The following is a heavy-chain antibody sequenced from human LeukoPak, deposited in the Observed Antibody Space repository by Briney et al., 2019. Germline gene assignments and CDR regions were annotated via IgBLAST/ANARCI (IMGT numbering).Heavy chain of an antibody. V-gene: IGHV3-53*01. CDR1: GFTVSDNS. CDR3: ARRAGAYSHPYDY. D-gene: IGHD4/OR15-4a*01. Sequence: GGSLRLSCTVSGFTVSDNSMSWVRQAPGKGLEWVSFIYYDDRTHYSDSVKGRFNISRDNSKNTLYLQMKSLRGEDTAVYYCARRAGAYSHPYDYWGQGTLVTVSS. J-gene: IGHJ4*02. CDR2: IYYDDRT.